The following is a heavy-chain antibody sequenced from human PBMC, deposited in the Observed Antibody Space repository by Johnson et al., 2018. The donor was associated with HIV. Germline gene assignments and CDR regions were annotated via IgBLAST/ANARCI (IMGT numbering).Heavy chain of an antibody. CDR1: GLTVSSNY. Sequence: VQLVESGGGVVQPGRSLRLSCAASGLTVSSNYMSWVRQGPGKGLEWVSVINSGGSTYYADSVRGRFSISRDNSKNTLYLQMNSLRAEDTAVYYCARACRDGYTCDAFDIWGQGTMVTVSS. CDR3: ARACRDGYTCDAFDI. J-gene: IGHJ3*02. D-gene: IGHD5-24*01. CDR2: INSGGST. V-gene: IGHV3-66*01.